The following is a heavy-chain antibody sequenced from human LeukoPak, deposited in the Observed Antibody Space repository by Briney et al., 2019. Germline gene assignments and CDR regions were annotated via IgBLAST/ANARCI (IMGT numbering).Heavy chain of an antibody. D-gene: IGHD5-12*01. CDR1: VFTFDVYA. Sequence: GGSLRLSCAPSVFTFDVYAVHGVRDAPGGGGEGVSGICRNRGSISYVDAVKGRFTISRDNAKNSLYMQMNSLRAEDTALYYCAKDVATRGYYFYGMDVWGQGTTVTVSS. J-gene: IGHJ6*02. V-gene: IGHV3-9*01. CDR3: AKDVATRGYYFYGMDV. CDR2: ICRNRGSI.